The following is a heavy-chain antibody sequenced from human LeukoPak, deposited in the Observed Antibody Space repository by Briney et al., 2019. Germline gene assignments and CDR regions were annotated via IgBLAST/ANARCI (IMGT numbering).Heavy chain of an antibody. CDR1: GGSISSYY. D-gene: IGHD3-10*01. V-gene: IGHV4-59*01. CDR3: VRGRAWFDP. Sequence: NPSETLSLTCTVSGGSISSYYWSWIRQPPGKGLEWIGYIYYSGNTNYNSSLASRVTISVDTSKNQFSLRLNSVTAADTAVYYCVRGRAWFDPWGQGTLVTVSS. CDR2: IYYSGNT. J-gene: IGHJ5*02.